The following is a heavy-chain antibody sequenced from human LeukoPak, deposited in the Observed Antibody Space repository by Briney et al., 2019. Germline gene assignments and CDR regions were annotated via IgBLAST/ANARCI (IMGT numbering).Heavy chain of an antibody. CDR3: ARRAFGEFVYYYYMDV. D-gene: IGHD3-10*01. V-gene: IGHV4-39*01. J-gene: IGHJ6*03. CDR2: IYYSGST. Sequence: SETLSLTCTVSGGSISSSSYYWGWSRQPPGSGLEWIGGIYYSGSTYYNPSLKSRVTISVDTSKNQFSLKLSSVTAADTAVYYCARRAFGEFVYYYYMDVWGKGTTVTVSS. CDR1: GGSISSSSYY.